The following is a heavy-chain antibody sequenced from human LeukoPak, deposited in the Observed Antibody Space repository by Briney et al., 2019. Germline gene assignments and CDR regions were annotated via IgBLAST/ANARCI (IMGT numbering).Heavy chain of an antibody. CDR1: GGSISSSSYY. CDR2: IYYSGST. CDR3: AKGSGYEAQYYYYYMDV. V-gene: IGHV4-39*07. Sequence: SETLSLTCTVSGGSISSSSYYWGWIRQPPGKGLEWIGSIYYSGSTYYNPSLKSRVTISVDTSKNQFSLKLSSVTDADTAVYYCAKGSGYEAQYYYYYMDVWGKGPTVTISS. D-gene: IGHD5-12*01. J-gene: IGHJ6*03.